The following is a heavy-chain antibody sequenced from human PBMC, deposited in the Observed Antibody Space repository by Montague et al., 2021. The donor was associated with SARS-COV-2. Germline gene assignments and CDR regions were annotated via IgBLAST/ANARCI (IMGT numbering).Heavy chain of an antibody. V-gene: IGHV4-39*07. D-gene: IGHD6-13*01. CDR3: ARVGRQQLVRLSGMDV. J-gene: IGHJ6*02. Sequence: SETLSLTCTVSGASISSSSYYWGWIRQPPGKGLVWIGSIYYSGSTYYNPSLKSRVTISVDTSKNQFSLKLSSVTAADTAVYYCARVGRQQLVRLSGMDVWGQGTMVTVSS. CDR2: IYYSGST. CDR1: GASISSSSYY.